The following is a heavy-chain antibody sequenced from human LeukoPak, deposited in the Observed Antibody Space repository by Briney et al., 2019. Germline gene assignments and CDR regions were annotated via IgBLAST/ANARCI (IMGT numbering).Heavy chain of an antibody. CDR1: GFTFSSYS. CDR3: ARDRSWRYDFGDYYYYYYYMDV. Sequence: PGGSLRLSCAASGFTFSSYSMNWVRQAPGKGLEWVSYISSSSSTIYYADSVKGRFTISRDNAKNSLYLQMNSLRAEDTAVYYCARDRSWRYDFGDYYYYYYYMDVWGKGTTVTVSS. J-gene: IGHJ6*03. V-gene: IGHV3-48*01. CDR2: ISSSSSTI. D-gene: IGHD4-17*01.